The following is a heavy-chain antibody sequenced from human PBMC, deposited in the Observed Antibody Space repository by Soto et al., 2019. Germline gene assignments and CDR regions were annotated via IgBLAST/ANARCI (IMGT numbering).Heavy chain of an antibody. CDR2: IVPMIGKV. J-gene: IGHJ4*02. CDR3: ALRTGNWNPLGD. Sequence: QVQLVQSGAEVEKPGSSVKVSCKVSGGTTSSYTIGWVRQAPGQGLQWMGNIVPMIGKVDYAQTFQDRVTLTADKYTRTVYMELRRLRSEDTAVYFCALRTGNWNPLGDWGQGTLVTVSS. V-gene: IGHV1-69*02. D-gene: IGHD1-1*01. CDR1: GGTTSSYT.